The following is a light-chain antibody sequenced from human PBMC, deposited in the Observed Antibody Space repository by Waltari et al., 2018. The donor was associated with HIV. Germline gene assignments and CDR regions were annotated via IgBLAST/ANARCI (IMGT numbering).Light chain of an antibody. Sequence: QPKMTQAPSASKTPGQRITMSCSGSKSNIGNNYIYWYQQIAGAAPRLVMARNDQRPAGGPDRFSGTKSGTSAFLAITGLRLDDEATYVCASWDDNLGHWIFGGGTKLTVL. CDR2: RND. J-gene: IGLJ2*01. CDR1: KSNIGNNY. CDR3: ASWDDNLGHWI. V-gene: IGLV1-47*01.